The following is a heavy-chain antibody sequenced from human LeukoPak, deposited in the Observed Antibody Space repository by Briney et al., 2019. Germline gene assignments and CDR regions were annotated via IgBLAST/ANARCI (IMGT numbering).Heavy chain of an antibody. CDR1: GLTFSDAW. J-gene: IGHJ4*02. CDR3: TTEMRWELLFDD. D-gene: IGHD1-26*01. V-gene: IGHV3-15*01. CDR2: IKSKTDGGTT. Sequence: GGSLRLSCAASGLTFSDAWMSWVRQTPGKGLEWVGRIKSKTDGGTTDYAAPVKGRFSISRDDSENTLYLQMDSLKTEDTGVYYCTTEMRWELLFDDWGQGTLVTVSS.